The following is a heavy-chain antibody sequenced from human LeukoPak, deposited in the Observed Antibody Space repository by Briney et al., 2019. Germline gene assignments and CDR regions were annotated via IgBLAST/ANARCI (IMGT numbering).Heavy chain of an antibody. Sequence: SVKVSCEASGGTFSSYAISWVRQATGQGLEWMGRIIPIFGTANYAQKFQGRVTITTDESTSTAYMELSSLRSEDTAVYYCXRGSTYYDSSGYHSLLAXDIWAKGQWSPSLQ. CDR3: XRGSTYYDSSGYHSLLAXDI. V-gene: IGHV1-69*05. J-gene: IGHJ3*02. CDR2: IIPIFGTA. D-gene: IGHD3-22*01. CDR1: GGTFSSYA.